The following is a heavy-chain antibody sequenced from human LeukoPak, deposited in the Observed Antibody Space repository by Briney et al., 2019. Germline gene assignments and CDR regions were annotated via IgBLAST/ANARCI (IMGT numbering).Heavy chain of an antibody. CDR2: ISYDGRNK. CDR1: GFTFSSYA. V-gene: IGHV3-30*14. CDR3: ARDTGDSLIDY. J-gene: IGHJ4*02. D-gene: IGHD5-12*01. Sequence: GGSLRLSCAASGFTFSSYAMHWVRQAPGKGLEWVAVISYDGRNKYYADSVKGRFTISRDNSKNTLYLQMNSLRAEDTAVYYCARDTGDSLIDYWGQGTLVTVSS.